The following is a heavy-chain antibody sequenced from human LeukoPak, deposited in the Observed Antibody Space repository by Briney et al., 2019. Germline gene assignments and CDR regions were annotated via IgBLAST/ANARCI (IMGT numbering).Heavy chain of an antibody. CDR3: AKDVGPILTSYYEGYYFDY. CDR1: GFTFSSYA. J-gene: IGHJ4*02. Sequence: GGSLRLSCAASGFTFSSYAMSWVRQAPGKGLEWVSAISGSGGSTYYADSVKGRFTISRDNSKNTLYLQMNSLRAEDTAVYYCAKDVGPILTSYYEGYYFDYWGQGTLVTVSS. D-gene: IGHD3-9*01. CDR2: ISGSGGST. V-gene: IGHV3-23*01.